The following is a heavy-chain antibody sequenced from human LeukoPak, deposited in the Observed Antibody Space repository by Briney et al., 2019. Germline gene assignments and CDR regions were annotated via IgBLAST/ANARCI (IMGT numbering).Heavy chain of an antibody. V-gene: IGHV4-34*01. CDR3: ARAGYYYDSSGYQTYTFDY. CDR1: GGSFSGYY. CDR2: INHSGST. D-gene: IGHD3-22*01. Sequence: SETLSLTCAVYGGSFSGYYWSWIRQPPGKGLEWIGEINHSGSTNYNPSLKSRVTISVDTSKNQFSLKLSSVTAADTAVYYCARAGYYYDSSGYQTYTFDYWGQGTLVTVSS. J-gene: IGHJ4*02.